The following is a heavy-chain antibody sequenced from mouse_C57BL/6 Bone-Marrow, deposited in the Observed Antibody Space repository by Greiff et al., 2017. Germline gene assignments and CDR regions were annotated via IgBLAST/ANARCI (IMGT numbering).Heavy chain of an antibody. CDR1: YTFSRRVH. J-gene: IGHJ4*01. CDR2: GQGLEWIG. CDR3: SEDSAVYYCARSPVDEPMDY. Sequence: QVQLKESGPELARPWASVKISCQAFYTFSRRVHFAIRDTNYWMQWVKQRPGQGLEWIGEIDPSDSYTNYNQKFKGKSTLTVDKSSSTAYMQLSSLTSEDSAVYYCARSPVDEPMDYWGQGTSVTVSS. V-gene: IGHV1-69*01.